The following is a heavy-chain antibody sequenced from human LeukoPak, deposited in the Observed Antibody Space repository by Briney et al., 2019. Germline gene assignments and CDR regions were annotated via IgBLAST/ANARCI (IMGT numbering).Heavy chain of an antibody. D-gene: IGHD5-12*01. J-gene: IGHJ4*02. CDR2: VSRSSRFI. V-gene: IGHV3-21*01. CDR1: GFAFSTYS. CDR3: ARVSDAFDYFFDT. Sequence: PGGSLRLSCAASGFAFSTYSMNWVRQAPGKGLEGVSSVSRSSRFIFYADSVQGRFTISRDDAKDSLFLQMNSLRAEDTAVYYCARVSDAFDYFFDTWGQGTLVTVSS.